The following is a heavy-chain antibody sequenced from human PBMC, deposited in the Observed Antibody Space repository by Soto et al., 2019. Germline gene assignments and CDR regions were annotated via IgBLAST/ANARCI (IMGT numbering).Heavy chain of an antibody. Sequence: QVQLQESGPGLVKPSETLSLTCTVSGGSISSYYWSWIRQPPGKGLEWIGYIYYSGSTNYNPSLKSRVTLSVDTSKNQFSLKLSSVTAADTAVYYCAREADYYDSSGYQYDAFDIWGQGTMVTVSS. CDR1: GGSISSYY. D-gene: IGHD3-22*01. J-gene: IGHJ3*02. CDR2: IYYSGST. V-gene: IGHV4-59*01. CDR3: AREADYYDSSGYQYDAFDI.